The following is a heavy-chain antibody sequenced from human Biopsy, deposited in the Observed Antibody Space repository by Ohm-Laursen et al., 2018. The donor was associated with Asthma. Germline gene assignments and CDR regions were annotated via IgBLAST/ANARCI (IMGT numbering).Heavy chain of an antibody. D-gene: IGHD1-7*01. CDR2: INLNSRGT. J-gene: IGHJ5*02. Sequence: GASVTVSCKVSGYTFTGYYMHWVRQAPGHGLEWMGRINLNSRGTKHAQKFQGRVTMTRDTSTNTAYMELSRLRSDDTAVYYCEKDCVTGTTAWFDPWGQGTLVTVSS. V-gene: IGHV1-2*06. CDR1: GYTFTGYY. CDR3: EKDCVTGTTAWFDP.